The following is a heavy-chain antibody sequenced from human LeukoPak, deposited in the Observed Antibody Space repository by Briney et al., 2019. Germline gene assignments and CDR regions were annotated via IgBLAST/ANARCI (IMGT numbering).Heavy chain of an antibody. D-gene: IGHD4-17*01. CDR3: ARSKAPYGDYAFDI. V-gene: IGHV1-2*02. CDR2: INPNSGGT. J-gene: IGHJ3*02. CDR1: GYTFTGYY. Sequence: ASVKVSCKASGYTFTGYYMHWVRQAPGQGLEWMGWINPNSGGTNYAQKFQGRVTLTRDTSISTAYMELSRLRSDDTAVYYCARSKAPYGDYAFDIWGQGTMVTVSS.